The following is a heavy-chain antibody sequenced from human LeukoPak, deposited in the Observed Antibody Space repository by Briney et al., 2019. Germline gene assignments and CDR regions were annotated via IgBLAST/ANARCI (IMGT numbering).Heavy chain of an antibody. D-gene: IGHD7-27*01. Sequence: PSENLSLTCTVSGGSISSSGYYWGWIRQPPGKGLEWIGNIYNSGSTYYNPSLKSRVTISIDTSKNQFSLNLNSVTAADTAVYYCARDGSANWGQFDYWGQGTLVTVSS. J-gene: IGHJ4*02. CDR2: IYNSGST. V-gene: IGHV4-39*07. CDR1: GGSISSSGYY. CDR3: ARDGSANWGQFDY.